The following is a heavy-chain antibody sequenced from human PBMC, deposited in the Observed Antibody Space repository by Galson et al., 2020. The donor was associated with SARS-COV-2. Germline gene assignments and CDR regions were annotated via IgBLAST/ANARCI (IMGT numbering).Heavy chain of an antibody. J-gene: IGHJ4*02. CDR2: ITYSGTT. CDR3: ARDRIQLWSVMDY. D-gene: IGHD5-18*01. Sequence: SQTLSLTCTVSGGSISSSRDYWGWIRQPPGKGLEWIASITYSGTTYYNMSLKSRVTISVDTSKNQFSLKLSSVTAADTAVYYCARDRIQLWSVMDYWGQGTLVTVSS. CDR1: GGSISSSRDY. V-gene: IGHV4-39*07.